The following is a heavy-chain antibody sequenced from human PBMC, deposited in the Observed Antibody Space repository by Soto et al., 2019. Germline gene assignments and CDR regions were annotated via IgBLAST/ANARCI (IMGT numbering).Heavy chain of an antibody. V-gene: IGHV4-39*01. CDR3: ARHHPQDYDSSGKAFDI. J-gene: IGHJ3*02. CDR1: NDSITSGDYY. CDR2: FYFVGST. D-gene: IGHD3-22*01. Sequence: QLQLQESGPGLVKPSETLSLTCTVSNDSITSGDYYWGWIRQPPGKGLEWIGSFYFVGSTYYNPSLKSRVTISVDTSKNQFSLNLRFVTAADTAVYYCARHHPQDYDSSGKAFDIWGQGTMVTVSS.